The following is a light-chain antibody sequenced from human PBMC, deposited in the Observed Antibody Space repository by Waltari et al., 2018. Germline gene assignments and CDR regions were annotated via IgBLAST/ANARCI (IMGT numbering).Light chain of an antibody. CDR3: SSYTSSSTLGV. CDR1: SSDVGGYNY. J-gene: IGLJ2*01. CDR2: EVS. V-gene: IGLV2-14*01. Sequence: QSALTQPASVSGSPGQSITIPCTGTSSDVGGYNYVSWYQQHPGKAPELMIYEVSNRPSGVSNRFSGSKSGNTASLTISGLQAEDEADYYCSSYTSSSTLGVFGGGTKLTVL.